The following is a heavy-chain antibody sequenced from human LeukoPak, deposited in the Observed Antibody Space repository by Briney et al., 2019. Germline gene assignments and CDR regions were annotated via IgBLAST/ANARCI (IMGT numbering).Heavy chain of an antibody. CDR1: GGSISSGDYY. V-gene: IGHV4-30-4*01. CDR2: INHSGST. D-gene: IGHD3-10*01. J-gene: IGHJ4*02. CDR3: ARGQYGSGIVY. Sequence: SETLSLTRTVSGGSISSGDYYWSWIRQPPGKGLEWIGEINHSGSTNYNPSLKSRVTISVDTAKNRFSLRVSSVTAADTAVYYCARGQYGSGIVYWGQGTLVTVSP.